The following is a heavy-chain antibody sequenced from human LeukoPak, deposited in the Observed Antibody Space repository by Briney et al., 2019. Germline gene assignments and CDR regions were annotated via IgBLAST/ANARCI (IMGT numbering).Heavy chain of an antibody. Sequence: GGSLRLSCAASGFTVSSTYMSWVRQAPGKGLEWVSVIYSGGSTYYADSVKGRFTISRDNSKNTLYLQMNSLRAEDTAVYYCARDLSESVAGTGFDYWGQGTLVTVSS. D-gene: IGHD6-13*01. J-gene: IGHJ4*02. CDR1: GFTVSSTY. CDR2: IYSGGST. CDR3: ARDLSESVAGTGFDY. V-gene: IGHV3-53*01.